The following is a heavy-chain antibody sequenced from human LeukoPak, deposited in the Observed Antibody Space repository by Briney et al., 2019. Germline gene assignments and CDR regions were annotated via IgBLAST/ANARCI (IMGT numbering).Heavy chain of an antibody. CDR1: GGSISGSGYS. J-gene: IGHJ4*02. D-gene: IGHD4-11*01. CDR2: IYHSGGT. Sequence: SETLSLTCAVSGGSISGSGYSWSWLRQPPGKGLEWIGYIYHSGGTYYNPSLKSRVTISVDRSSNQFSLKLTSVTAADTAVYYCARTVTTTHFDYWGQGTLVTVSP. CDR3: ARTVTTTHFDY. V-gene: IGHV4-30-2*01.